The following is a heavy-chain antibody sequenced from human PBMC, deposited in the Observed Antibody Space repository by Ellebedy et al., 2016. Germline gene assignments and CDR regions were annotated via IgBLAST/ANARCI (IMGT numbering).Heavy chain of an antibody. D-gene: IGHD1-26*01. CDR3: ARASIDSGSYYYYMDV. J-gene: IGHJ6*03. CDR2: INYSGST. Sequence: SETLSLXXTVSGGSISSYYWSWIRQPPGKGLEWIGYINYSGSTNYNPSLKSRVTISIDTSKNQFSLKLSSVTAADTAVYYCARASIDSGSYYYYMDVWGKGTTVTVSS. V-gene: IGHV4-59*13. CDR1: GGSISSYY.